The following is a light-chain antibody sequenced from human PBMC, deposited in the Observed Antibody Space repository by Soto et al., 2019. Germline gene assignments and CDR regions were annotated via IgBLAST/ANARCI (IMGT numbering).Light chain of an antibody. J-gene: IGLJ3*02. CDR1: SGSVASNY. CDR2: EDN. V-gene: IGLV6-57*02. CDR3: QSYDSAKRGV. Sequence: NFMLSQPQSVSESPGKTVTISCTGSSGSVASNYVQWYQQRPGSVPSTVIYEDNRRPSGVPERFSGSVDSSSNSASLTISGLRPEDEADYYCQSYDSAKRGVFGGGTKLTVL.